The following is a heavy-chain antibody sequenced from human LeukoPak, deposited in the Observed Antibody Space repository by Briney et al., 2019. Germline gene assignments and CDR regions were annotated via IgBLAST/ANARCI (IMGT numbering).Heavy chain of an antibody. J-gene: IGHJ4*02. CDR2: INHSGST. Sequence: SETLSLTCAVYGGSFSGYYWSWIRQPPGKGLEWIGEINHSGSTIYNPSLKSRVTISVDTSKNQFSLKLSSVTAADTAVYYCASPRSDSSGYYFDYWGQGTLVTVSS. CDR1: GGSFSGYY. CDR3: ASPRSDSSGYYFDY. V-gene: IGHV4-34*01. D-gene: IGHD3-22*01.